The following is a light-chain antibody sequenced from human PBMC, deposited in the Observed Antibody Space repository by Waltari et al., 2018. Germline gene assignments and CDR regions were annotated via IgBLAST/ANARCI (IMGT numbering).Light chain of an antibody. J-gene: IGLJ2*01. Sequence: QSVLTQPPSASATAGQRVTISCSGSGSNIGTNTVTWYQQAPGTAPKLVIYGNNQRPPGVPDRISGSKSGTSGSLAISGLRSEDEADYYCSSWDGSLSGLVFGGGTRLTVL. CDR2: GNN. CDR3: SSWDGSLSGLV. CDR1: GSNIGTNT. V-gene: IGLV1-44*01.